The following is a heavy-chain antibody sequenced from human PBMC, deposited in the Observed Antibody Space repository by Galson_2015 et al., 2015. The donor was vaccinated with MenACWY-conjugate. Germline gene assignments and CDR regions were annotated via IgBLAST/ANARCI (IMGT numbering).Heavy chain of an antibody. J-gene: IGHJ6*02. Sequence: QSGAEVKKPGESLTISCKGSGYTFTTYWIGWVRQMPGKGLEWMGIISPGDSYTRYNPAFQGQVTISADKSISTAYLQWNSLQASDTAMYYCTRHPPGGRGMDVWGQGTTVTVSS. CDR3: TRHPPGGRGMDV. D-gene: IGHD1-26*01. CDR1: GYTFTTYW. V-gene: IGHV5-51*01. CDR2: ISPGDSYT.